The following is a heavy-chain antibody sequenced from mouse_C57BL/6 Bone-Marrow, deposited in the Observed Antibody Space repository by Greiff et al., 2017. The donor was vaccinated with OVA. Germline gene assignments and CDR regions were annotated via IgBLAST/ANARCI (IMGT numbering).Heavy chain of an antibody. J-gene: IGHJ2*01. CDR1: GYTFTDYY. Sequence: VQLVESGAELVRPGASVKLSCKASGYTFTDYYINWVKQRPGQGLEWIARIYPGSGNTYYNEKFKGKATLTAEKSSSTAYMQLISLTAEDSAVYFFTRGCYYGYWGQGTTLTVSS. V-gene: IGHV1-76*01. CDR3: TRGCYYGY. D-gene: IGHD1-1*01. CDR2: IYPGSGNT.